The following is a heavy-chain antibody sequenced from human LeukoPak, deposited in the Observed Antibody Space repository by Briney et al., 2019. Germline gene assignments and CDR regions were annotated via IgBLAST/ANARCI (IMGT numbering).Heavy chain of an antibody. CDR3: VRSHDIVGATYCDC. J-gene: IGHJ4*02. Sequence: GGSLRLSCSASGFTFSSYAVHWVRQAPGKGLEYISSITNNGGTTYYTDSVKGRFTISRDNSKDTLYLQMSILRAEDTAVYYCVRSHDIVGATYCDCWGQRTLVTVSS. CDR2: ITNNGGTT. D-gene: IGHD1-26*01. CDR1: GFTFSSYA. V-gene: IGHV3-64D*09.